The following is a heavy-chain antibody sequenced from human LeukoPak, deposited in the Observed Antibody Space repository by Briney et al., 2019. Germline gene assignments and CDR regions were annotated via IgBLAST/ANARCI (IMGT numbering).Heavy chain of an antibody. Sequence: PGGSLRLSCAASGFTFSSYGMHWVRQAPGKGLEWVAVISYDGSNKYYADSVKGRFTISRDNSKNTLYLQMNSLRAEDTAVYYCARGRIVVVPAATDYYGMDVWGQGTTVTVSS. CDR1: GFTFSSYG. V-gene: IGHV3-30*03. D-gene: IGHD2-2*01. J-gene: IGHJ6*02. CDR2: ISYDGSNK. CDR3: ARGRIVVVPAATDYYGMDV.